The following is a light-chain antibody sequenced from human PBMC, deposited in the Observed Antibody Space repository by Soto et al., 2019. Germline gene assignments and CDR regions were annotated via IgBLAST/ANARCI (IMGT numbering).Light chain of an antibody. CDR2: AAS. CDR1: QGIRND. V-gene: IGKV1-6*01. CDR3: QQYNKWPRT. Sequence: AFQMTQSPSSLSASVGDRVTITCRASQGIRNDLDWFQQKPGKAPKLLIYAASNLQSGVPSRFGGSGSGTEFTLTISSLQSEDFAVYYCQQYNKWPRTFGQGTKVDIK. J-gene: IGKJ1*01.